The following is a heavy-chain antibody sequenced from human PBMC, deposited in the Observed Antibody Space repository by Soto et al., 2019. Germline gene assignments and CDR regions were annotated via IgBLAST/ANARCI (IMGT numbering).Heavy chain of an antibody. CDR2: IYYSGST. J-gene: IGHJ6*02. Sequence: LSLTCTVSGGSISSSSYYWGWIRQPPGKGLEWIGSIYYSGSTYYNPSLKSRVTISVDTSKNQFSLKLSSVTAADTAVYYCARHSGSHYYYGMDVWGQGTTVTVSS. D-gene: IGHD1-26*01. CDR1: GGSISSSSYY. V-gene: IGHV4-39*01. CDR3: ARHSGSHYYYGMDV.